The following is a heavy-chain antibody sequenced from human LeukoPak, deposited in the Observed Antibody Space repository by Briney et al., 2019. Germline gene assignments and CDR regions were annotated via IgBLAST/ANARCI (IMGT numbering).Heavy chain of an antibody. Sequence: GGSLRLSCAASGFTFSSYSMNWVRQAPGKGLEWVSSISSSSSYINYADSVKGRFTISRDNAKNSLYLQMNSLRAEDTAVYYCATTAMVSAGFDYWGQGTLVTVSS. CDR2: ISSSSSYI. CDR1: GFTFSSYS. V-gene: IGHV3-21*01. CDR3: ATTAMVSAGFDY. D-gene: IGHD5-18*01. J-gene: IGHJ4*02.